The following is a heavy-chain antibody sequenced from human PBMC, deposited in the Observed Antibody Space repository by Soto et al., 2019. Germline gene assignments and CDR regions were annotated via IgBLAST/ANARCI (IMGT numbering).Heavy chain of an antibody. CDR2: ISGSGGST. D-gene: IGHD6-13*01. J-gene: IGHJ4*02. Sequence: VEVLESGGGLVQPGGSLRLSCAASGFSFSSYAMSWVRQAPGKGLEWVSTISGSGGSTYYADSVKGRFTISRDNSKNTLYLQMNSLRADDTAVYYCARVVRYSSTYYVGFDYWGQGTLVTVSS. V-gene: IGHV3-23*01. CDR1: GFSFSSYA. CDR3: ARVVRYSSTYYVGFDY.